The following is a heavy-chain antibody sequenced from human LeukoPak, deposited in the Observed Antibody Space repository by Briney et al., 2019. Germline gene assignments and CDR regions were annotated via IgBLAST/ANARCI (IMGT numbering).Heavy chain of an antibody. CDR2: IRYDGSNK. CDR3: ARGGVDYYGSGTYYLMYYFDY. J-gene: IGHJ4*02. V-gene: IGHV3-30*02. CDR1: GFTFSSYA. D-gene: IGHD3-10*01. Sequence: GGSLRLSCAAPGFTFSSYAMSWVRQAPGKGLEWVAFIRYDGSNKYYADSVKGRFTISRDDPHNTLYLQMNSLRAEDTAVYFCARGGVDYYGSGTYYLMYYFDYWGQGALVTVSS.